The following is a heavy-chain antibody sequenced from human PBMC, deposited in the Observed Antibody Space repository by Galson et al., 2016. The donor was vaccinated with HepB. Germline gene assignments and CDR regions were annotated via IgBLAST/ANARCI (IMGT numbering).Heavy chain of an antibody. Sequence: SVKVSCKASGYTFTNYGISWVRQAPGQGLEWMGWISINNGYTRYAQKLQGRVTMTTDTSTATAYMELWSLGSDDTAVYYCARGQRTVTANQPPGFDPWGQGTLVTVSS. D-gene: IGHD2-21*02. CDR3: ARGQRTVTANQPPGFDP. CDR1: GYTFTNYG. J-gene: IGHJ5*02. CDR2: ISINNGYT. V-gene: IGHV1-18*01.